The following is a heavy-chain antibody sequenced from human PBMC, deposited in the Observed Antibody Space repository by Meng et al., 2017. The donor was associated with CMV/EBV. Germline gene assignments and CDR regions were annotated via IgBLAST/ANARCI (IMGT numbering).Heavy chain of an antibody. CDR2: INPNSGGT. D-gene: IGHD4-23*01. CDR3: ARSTHYGGNSAGFDY. J-gene: IGHJ4*02. V-gene: IGHV1-2*02. Sequence: ASVKVSCKASGYTFTGYYMHWVRQAPGQGLEWMGWINPNSGGTNYAQKFQGRVTMTRDTSISTAYTELSRLRSDDTAVYYCARSTHYGGNSAGFDYWGQGTLVTVSS. CDR1: GYTFTGYY.